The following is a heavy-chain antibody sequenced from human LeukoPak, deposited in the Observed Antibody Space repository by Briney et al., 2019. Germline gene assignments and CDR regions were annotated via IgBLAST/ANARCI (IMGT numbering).Heavy chain of an antibody. D-gene: IGHD3-22*01. J-gene: IGHJ3*02. V-gene: IGHV1-69*13. CDR3: AREGVYYYDSSGYWEGTI. Sequence: SVKVSCKASGGTFSSYAISWVRQAPGQGLEWMGGITPIFGTANYAQKFQGRVTITADESTSTAYMELSSLRSEDTAVYYCAREGVYYYDSSGYWEGTIWGQGTMVTVSS. CDR2: ITPIFGTA. CDR1: GGTFSSYA.